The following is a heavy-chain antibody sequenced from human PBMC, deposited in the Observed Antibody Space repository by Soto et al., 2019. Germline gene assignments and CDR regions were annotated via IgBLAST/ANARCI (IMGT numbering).Heavy chain of an antibody. V-gene: IGHV1-69*01. CDR1: GGTFSSYA. CDR3: ARDRSFYYGSGSYYKTPLGHWMMDV. CDR2: IIPIFGTA. Sequence: QVQLVQSGAEVKKPGSSVKVSCKASGGTFSSYAISWVRQAPGQGLEWMGGIIPIFGTANYAQKFQGRVTITADESTSTAYMELSSLGSEDTAVYYCARDRSFYYGSGSYYKTPLGHWMMDVWGQGTTVTVSS. D-gene: IGHD3-10*01. J-gene: IGHJ6*02.